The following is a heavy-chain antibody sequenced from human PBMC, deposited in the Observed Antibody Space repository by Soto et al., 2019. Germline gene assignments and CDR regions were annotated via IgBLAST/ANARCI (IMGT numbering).Heavy chain of an antibody. CDR3: ARGVVTYGPLVAFDI. D-gene: IGHD2-21*02. CDR2: ISAYNGNT. CDR1: GYTFTSYG. Sequence: ASVKVSCRASGYTFTSYGISWVRQAPGQGLEWMGWISAYNGNTNYAQKLQGRVTMTTDTSTSTAYMELRSLRSDDTAVYYCARGVVTYGPLVAFDIWGQGTMVTVSS. V-gene: IGHV1-18*01. J-gene: IGHJ3*02.